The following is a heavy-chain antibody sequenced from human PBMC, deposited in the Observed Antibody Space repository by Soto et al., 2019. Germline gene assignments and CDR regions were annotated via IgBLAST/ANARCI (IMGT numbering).Heavy chain of an antibody. Sequence: EVQLLESGGGLVQPGGSLRLSCAASGFTFSSYAMSWVRQAPGKGLEWVSAISGSGGSTYYADSVKGRFTISRDNSKNPLYLQMNSLRAEDTAVYYCAKDPRHIVVVTAAFDIWGQGTMVTVSS. CDR2: ISGSGGST. CDR3: AKDPRHIVVVTAAFDI. J-gene: IGHJ3*02. V-gene: IGHV3-23*01. CDR1: GFTFSSYA. D-gene: IGHD2-21*02.